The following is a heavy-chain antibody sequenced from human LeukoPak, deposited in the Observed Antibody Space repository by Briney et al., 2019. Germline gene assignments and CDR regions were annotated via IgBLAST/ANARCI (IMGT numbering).Heavy chain of an antibody. Sequence: PSETLSLTCAVSGGSVSSNTYSWNWIRQPPGRGLEWIGYIYHTGNTYYNPSLQSRVTITLDRSRNQFSLELRSVTAADTAVYSCARADYGDYPFDNWGQGTLVTVSS. D-gene: IGHD4-17*01. CDR1: GGSVSSNTYS. CDR2: IYHTGNT. J-gene: IGHJ4*02. V-gene: IGHV4-30-2*01. CDR3: ARADYGDYPFDN.